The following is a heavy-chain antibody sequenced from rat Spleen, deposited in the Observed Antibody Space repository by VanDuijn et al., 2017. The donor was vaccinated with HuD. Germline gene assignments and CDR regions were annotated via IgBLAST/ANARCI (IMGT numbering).Heavy chain of an antibody. CDR3: ARVYGGFFAY. J-gene: IGHJ3*01. D-gene: IGHD1-11*01. Sequence: QVQLKESGPGLVQPSQTLSLTCTVSGFSLSSYGVIWVRQPPGKGLEWMGVIWGNGNTNYNSALKSRLSISRDTSKSQVYLKMNSLQTEDTATYYCARVYGGFFAYWGQGTLVTVSS. CDR2: IWGNGNT. V-gene: IGHV2-13*01. CDR1: GFSLSSYG.